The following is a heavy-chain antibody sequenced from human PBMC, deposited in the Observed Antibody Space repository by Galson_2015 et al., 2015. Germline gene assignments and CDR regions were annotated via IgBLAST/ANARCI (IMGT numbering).Heavy chain of an antibody. CDR1: EFTFSSYY. D-gene: IGHD3-3*01. V-gene: IGHV3-21*01. Sequence: SLRLSCAASEFTFSSYYMSWVRQAPGKGLEWVSSISSTTTYIYYADSVKGRFTISRDNAKNSLYLQMNSLGAEDTAVYYCARQILDYDFWSGYYPTNFDYWRQR. J-gene: IGHJ4*01. CDR2: ISSTTTYI. CDR3: ARQILDYDFWSGYYPTNFDY.